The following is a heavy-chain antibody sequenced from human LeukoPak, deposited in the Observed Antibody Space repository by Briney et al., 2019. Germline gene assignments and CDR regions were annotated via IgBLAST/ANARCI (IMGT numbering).Heavy chain of an antibody. CDR3: ARDAKRPLLRYFDWQGDAFDI. J-gene: IGHJ3*02. V-gene: IGHV1-46*01. CDR2: INPSGGST. CDR1: GYTFTSYY. Sequence: ASVKVSCKASGYTFTSYYMHWVRRAPGQGLEWMGIINPSGGSTSYAQKFQGRVTMTRDTSTSTVYMELSSLRSEDTAVYYCARDAKRPLLRYFDWQGDAFDIWGQGTMVTVSS. D-gene: IGHD3-9*01.